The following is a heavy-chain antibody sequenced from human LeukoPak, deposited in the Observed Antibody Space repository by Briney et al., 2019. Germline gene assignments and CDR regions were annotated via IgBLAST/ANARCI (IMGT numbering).Heavy chain of an antibody. D-gene: IGHD3-16*01. V-gene: IGHV3-11*04. CDR2: IKGIGPTT. J-gene: IGHJ6*03. Sequence: NPGGSLRLSCAASGFTFSDYYMSWIRQAPGKGLEWVSTIKGIGPTTYYADSLKGRFTISRDNAENSLFLQMSSLRADDTAIYYCARAGELRYMDVWGKGTAVTVSS. CDR1: GFTFSDYY. CDR3: ARAGELRYMDV.